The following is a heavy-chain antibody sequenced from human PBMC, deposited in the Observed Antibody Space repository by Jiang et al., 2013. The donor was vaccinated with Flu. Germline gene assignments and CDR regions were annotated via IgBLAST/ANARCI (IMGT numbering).Heavy chain of an antibody. J-gene: IGHJ2*01. V-gene: IGHV1-3*01. D-gene: IGHD6-25*01. CDR1: GHIFSNHA. CDR2: INVADGDT. CDR3: ARVGGSYRSDWYF. Sequence: QSGAEVKQPGTSVKVSCTASGHIFSNHAMHWLRQAPGQRLEWMGRINVADGDTKYFQRFQGRITITRDTSASTVYMELHRLTSEDTAMYYCARVGGSYRSDWYF.